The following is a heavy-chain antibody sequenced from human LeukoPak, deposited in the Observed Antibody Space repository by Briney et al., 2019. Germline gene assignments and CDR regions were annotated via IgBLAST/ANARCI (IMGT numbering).Heavy chain of an antibody. V-gene: IGHV3-48*03. D-gene: IGHD3-3*01. Sequence: GGSLRLSCTASGLTLSHFELNWVRQTAEKGLQWVAHITGDGRTVYYTDPVKGRFTISRDDTKNSLHLQMNTLSAEDSGLYYCAILDAGIQFDSWGPGTLVTVSS. CDR1: GLTLSHFE. CDR2: ITGDGRTV. CDR3: AILDAGIQFDS. J-gene: IGHJ4*02.